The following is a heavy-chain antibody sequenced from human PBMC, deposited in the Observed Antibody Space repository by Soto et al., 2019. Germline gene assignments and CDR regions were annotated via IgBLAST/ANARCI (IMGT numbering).Heavy chain of an antibody. CDR3: ARGASMVRGVILDAFEI. CDR2: INAGNGNT. Sequence: ASVKVSCKASGYTFTSYAMHWVRQAPGQRLEWMGWINAGNGNTKYSQKFQGRVTITRDTSASTAYMELSSLRSEDTAVYYCARGASMVRGVILDAFEIWGQGTMVTVSS. D-gene: IGHD3-10*01. CDR1: GYTFTSYA. J-gene: IGHJ3*02. V-gene: IGHV1-3*01.